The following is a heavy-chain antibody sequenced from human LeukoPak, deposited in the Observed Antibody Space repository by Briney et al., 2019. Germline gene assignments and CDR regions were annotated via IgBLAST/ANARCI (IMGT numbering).Heavy chain of an antibody. D-gene: IGHD3-10*01. J-gene: IGHJ4*02. CDR3: AREANYYGSGSYFEGTFDY. CDR2: IYHSGST. CDR1: GVSITTYY. Sequence: SETLSLTCTVSGVSITTYYWSWIRQPPGKGLEWIGYIYHSGSTNYNPSLKSRVTISVDTSKNEFSLKLTSVTAADTAVYYCAREANYYGSGSYFEGTFDYWGQGSLVTVSS. V-gene: IGHV4-59*13.